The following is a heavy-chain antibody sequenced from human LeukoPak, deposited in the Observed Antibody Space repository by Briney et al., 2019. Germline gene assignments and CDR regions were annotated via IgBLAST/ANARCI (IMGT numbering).Heavy chain of an antibody. J-gene: IGHJ4*02. V-gene: IGHV3-30*02. CDR3: AKVPGYSSGNHYFDY. CDR2: IQYDGNNK. Sequence: GGSLRLSCAASGLTFSGYGMLWVRQAPGRGLEWVTFIQYDGNNKYYADSVKGRFTISRDNSKGTLFLQMNSLRPEDTAVYYCAKVPGYSSGNHYFDYWGQGTLVTVSS. CDR1: GLTFSGYG. D-gene: IGHD6-19*01.